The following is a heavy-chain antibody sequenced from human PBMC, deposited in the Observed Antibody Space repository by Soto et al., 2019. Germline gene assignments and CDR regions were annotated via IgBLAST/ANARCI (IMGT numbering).Heavy chain of an antibody. CDR1: GGSISSSSYY. D-gene: IGHD2-8*02. V-gene: IGHV4-39*02. Sequence: PSETLSLTCTVSGGSISSSSYYWGWIRQPPGKGLEWIGSIYYSGSTYYDPSLKSRVTISVDTSKNQFSLKLSSVTAADTAVYSSAREGWTGKRRHYYYYGMDVWAQGTTGTVCS. CDR3: AREGWTGKRRHYYYYGMDV. J-gene: IGHJ6*02. CDR2: IYYSGST.